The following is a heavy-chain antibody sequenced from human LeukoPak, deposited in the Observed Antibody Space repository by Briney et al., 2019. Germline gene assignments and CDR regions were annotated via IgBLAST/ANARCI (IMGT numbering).Heavy chain of an antibody. J-gene: IGHJ4*02. CDR3: ARAVVGASYFDY. Sequence: PGGSLRLSCEASGFTFSSYAMSWVRQAPGKGLEWVSAISGSGDSTYYADSVKGRFTISRDNSKNTLYLQMNSLRAEDTAVYYCARAVVGASYFDYWGQGTLVTVSS. CDR2: ISGSGDST. D-gene: IGHD1-26*01. V-gene: IGHV3-23*01. CDR1: GFTFSSYA.